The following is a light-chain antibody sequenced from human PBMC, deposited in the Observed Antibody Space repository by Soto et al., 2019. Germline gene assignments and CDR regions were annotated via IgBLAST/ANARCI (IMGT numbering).Light chain of an antibody. CDR3: QESYSTS. Sequence: DIQMTQSPSSLSASVGDRVTITCRASQSISKYLNWYQQKPGKAPKLLSFAASSLQSGVPSRFSGSGSGTDFTLTISSLQPEDIATYYCQESYSTSFGQGTKVDIK. CDR2: AAS. CDR1: QSISKY. J-gene: IGKJ1*01. V-gene: IGKV1-39*01.